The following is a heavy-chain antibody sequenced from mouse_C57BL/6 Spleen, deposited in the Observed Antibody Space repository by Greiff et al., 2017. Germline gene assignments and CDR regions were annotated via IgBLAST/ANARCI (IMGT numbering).Heavy chain of an antibody. Sequence: DVKLVESEGGLVQPGSSMKLSCTASGFTFSDYYMAWVRQVPEKGLEWVANINYDGSSTYYLDSLKSRFIISRDNAKNILYLQMSSLKSEDTATYYCAREAAQARDFDYWGQGTTLTVSS. J-gene: IGHJ2*01. CDR3: AREAAQARDFDY. CDR2: INYDGSST. D-gene: IGHD3-2*02. V-gene: IGHV5-16*01. CDR1: GFTFSDYY.